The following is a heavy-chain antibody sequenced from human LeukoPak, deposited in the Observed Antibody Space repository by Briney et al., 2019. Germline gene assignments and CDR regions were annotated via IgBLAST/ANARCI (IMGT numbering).Heavy chain of an antibody. D-gene: IGHD6-19*01. J-gene: IGHJ4*02. CDR1: GFTFIDYD. V-gene: IGHV3-13*01. CDR3: ARGGIQVSGIDEFDY. CDR2: IGIRGDT. Sequence: GGSLRLSCAASGFTFIDYDMHWVRQVIGKGLEWVSAIGIRGDTHYSGSVKGRFTTSRENAESSLYLQMNSLRAEDTAVYYCARGGIQVSGIDEFDYWGQGPLVTVSS.